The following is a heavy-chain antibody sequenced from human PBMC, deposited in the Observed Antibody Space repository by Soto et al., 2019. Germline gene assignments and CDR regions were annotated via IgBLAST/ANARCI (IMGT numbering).Heavy chain of an antibody. J-gene: IGHJ5*01. CDR1: GLTFSSYW. Sequence: EVQLVESGGGLVQPGGSLTLSCAASGLTFSSYWMHWVRQAPGKGLVWVSRINNDGTSTAYADSVKGRFTISRDNAKNTLYVQMNSLRADDTALYYCARQNNWFDSWGQGTLVTVSS. CDR2: INNDGTST. CDR3: ARQNNWFDS. V-gene: IGHV3-74*01.